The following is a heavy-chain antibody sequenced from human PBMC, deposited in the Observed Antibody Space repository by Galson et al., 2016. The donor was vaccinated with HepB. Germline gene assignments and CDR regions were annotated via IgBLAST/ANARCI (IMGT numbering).Heavy chain of an antibody. D-gene: IGHD1-26*01. CDR1: GFTFSSYA. CDR2: ISYDGSNK. CDR3: ARDEGWELPHYFDY. Sequence: SLRLSCAASGFTFSSYAMHWVRQAPGKGLEWVAVISYDGSNKYYAASVKGRFTISRDNSKNTLYLQMNSLRAEDTAVYYCARDEGWELPHYFDYWGQGTLVTVSS. V-gene: IGHV3-30*04. J-gene: IGHJ4*02.